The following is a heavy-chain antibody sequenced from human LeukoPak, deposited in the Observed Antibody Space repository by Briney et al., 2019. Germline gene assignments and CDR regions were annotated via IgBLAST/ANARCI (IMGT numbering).Heavy chain of an antibody. CDR2: ISTNGGST. V-gene: IGHV3-64*01. J-gene: IGHJ6*02. CDR1: GFTFSSYA. CDR3: ARGKGGYDSLYYYYGMDV. D-gene: IGHD5-12*01. Sequence: PGGSLRLSCAASGFTFSSYAMHWVRQAPGKGLEYVSAISTNGGSTYYANSVEGRFTISRDNSKNTLYLQMNSLRAEDTAVYYCARGKGGYDSLYYYYGMDVRGQGTTVTVSS.